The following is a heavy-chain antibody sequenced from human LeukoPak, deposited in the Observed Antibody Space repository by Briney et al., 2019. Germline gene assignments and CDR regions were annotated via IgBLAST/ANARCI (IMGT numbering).Heavy chain of an antibody. V-gene: IGHV3-21*01. D-gene: IGHD2-15*01. J-gene: IGHJ1*01. CDR3: ARDYRSGGLQN. CDR1: GFTFSSYG. Sequence: GGSLRLSCAASGFTFSSYGMSWVRQAPGKGLEWVSSISSSSSYIYYADSVKGRFAISRDNAKNSLYLQMNSLRAEDTAVYYCARDYRSGGLQNWGQGTLVTVSS. CDR2: ISSSSSYI.